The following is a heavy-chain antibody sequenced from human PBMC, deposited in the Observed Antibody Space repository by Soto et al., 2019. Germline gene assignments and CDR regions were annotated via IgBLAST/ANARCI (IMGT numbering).Heavy chain of an antibody. V-gene: IGHV4-59*01. J-gene: IGHJ6*02. CDR1: GGSFSTYY. Sequence: QVQLQESGPGLVKPSETLFLTCTVSGGSFSTYYWSWIRQPPGNGLEWIGYIYHSRPTNYDPSLNSRPTKAVHTSKNQLSLKLDSMPAANTAVYYCAGGVQYRNGLYVWGQGTTVTVA. CDR3: AGGVQYRNGLYV. CDR2: IYHSRPT. D-gene: IGHD4-4*01.